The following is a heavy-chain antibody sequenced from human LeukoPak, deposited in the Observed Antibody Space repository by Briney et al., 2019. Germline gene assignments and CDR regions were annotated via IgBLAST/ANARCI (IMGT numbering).Heavy chain of an antibody. Sequence: GGSLRLSCATSGLTFTNAWMSWFRQAPGKGLEWVGRIKSKTDGGTSDYAAPVQGRFTISRDDSKNTLYLQMNSLKIEDTAVYYCATDPGEWEPIWGQGTMVTVSS. J-gene: IGHJ3*02. CDR3: ATDPGEWEPI. CDR1: GLTFTNAW. D-gene: IGHD1-26*01. CDR2: IKSKTDGGTS. V-gene: IGHV3-15*01.